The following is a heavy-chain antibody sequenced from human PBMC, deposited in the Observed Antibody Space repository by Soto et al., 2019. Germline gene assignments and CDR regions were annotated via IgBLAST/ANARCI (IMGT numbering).Heavy chain of an antibody. CDR3: TTDILARGYSSS. CDR1: GFTFSNAW. J-gene: IGHJ4*02. V-gene: IGHV3-15*01. Sequence: NPGGSLRLSCAASGFTFSNAWMSWVRQAPGKGLEWIGRIRSQTDGGTTDYAAPVKGRFTISRDDSKDTLYLQMHSLKTEDTAVYYCTTDILARGYSSSWDPGTLVTVSS. D-gene: IGHD6-13*01. CDR2: IRSQTDGGTT.